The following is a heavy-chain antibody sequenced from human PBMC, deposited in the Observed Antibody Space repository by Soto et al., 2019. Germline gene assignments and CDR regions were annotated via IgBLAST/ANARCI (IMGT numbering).Heavy chain of an antibody. Sequence: SVKVSCKASGGTFSSYAISWVRQAPGQGLEWMGGIIPIFGTANYAQKFQGRVTITADESTSTAYMELSSLRSEDTAVYYCASYDSSGYYKYGMDVWGQGTTVTVSS. V-gene: IGHV1-69*13. CDR1: GGTFSSYA. J-gene: IGHJ6*02. CDR3: ASYDSSGYYKYGMDV. D-gene: IGHD3-22*01. CDR2: IIPIFGTA.